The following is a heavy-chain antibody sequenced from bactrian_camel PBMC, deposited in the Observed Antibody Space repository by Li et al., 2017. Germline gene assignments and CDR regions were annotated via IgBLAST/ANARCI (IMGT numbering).Heavy chain of an antibody. CDR2: ILGADGRI. Sequence: HVQLVESGGGSVQAGGSLTLSCVVSGFKLPNLCMGWIRQAPGQEREKIAILGADGRIGYADSVKGRITAFKDRAENTLHLRMINLKPEDTAMYYCAAAYGWRCDFAVDLYHWGKGTQVTVS. D-gene: IGHD6*01. J-gene: IGHJ7*01. CDR1: GFKLPNLC. V-gene: IGHV3S1*01.